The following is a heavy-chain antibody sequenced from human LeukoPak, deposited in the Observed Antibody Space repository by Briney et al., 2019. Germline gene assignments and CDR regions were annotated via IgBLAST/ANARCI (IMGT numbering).Heavy chain of an antibody. CDR2: IIPIFGTA. J-gene: IGHJ4*02. CDR1: GYTFISYS. D-gene: IGHD7-27*01. V-gene: IGHV1-69*05. Sequence: GASVKVSCKASGYTFISYSMHWVRQAPGQGLEWMGGIIPIFGTANYAQKFQGRVTITTDESTSTAYMELSSLRSEDTAVYYCARAELGTQYYFDYWGQGTLVTVSS. CDR3: ARAELGTQYYFDY.